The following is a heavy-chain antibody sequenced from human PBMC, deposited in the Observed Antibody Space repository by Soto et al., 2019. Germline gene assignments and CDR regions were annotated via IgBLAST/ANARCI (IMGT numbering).Heavy chain of an antibody. D-gene: IGHD2-8*02. J-gene: IGHJ1*01. Sequence: GGSLRLSCAASGFTFSSYWMHWVRQAPGKGLVWVSRINSDGSSTSYADSVEGRFTISRDNAKNTLYLQMNSLRAEDTAVYYCVRSSLVVAPANREDYWAQRTLVTVSS. CDR2: INSDGSST. CDR3: VRSSLVVAPANREDY. V-gene: IGHV3-74*01. CDR1: GFTFSSYW.